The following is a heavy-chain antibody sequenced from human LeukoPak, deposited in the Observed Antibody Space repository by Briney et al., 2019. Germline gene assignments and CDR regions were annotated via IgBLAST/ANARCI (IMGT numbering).Heavy chain of an antibody. J-gene: IGHJ4*02. CDR3: ARLYYDSSGYVSLDY. D-gene: IGHD3-22*01. Sequence: DSVKGRFTISRDNAKNSLYLQMNSLGAEDTAVYYCARLYYDSSGYVSLDYWGQGTLVTASS. V-gene: IGHV3-7*01.